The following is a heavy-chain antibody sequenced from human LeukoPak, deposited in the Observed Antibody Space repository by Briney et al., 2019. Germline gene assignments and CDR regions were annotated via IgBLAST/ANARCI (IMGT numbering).Heavy chain of an antibody. CDR2: IIPILGIA. J-gene: IGHJ4*02. V-gene: IGHV1-69*04. D-gene: IGHD6-19*01. Sequence: GASVKVSCKASGGTFSSYAISWVRQAPGQGLEWMGRIIPILGIANYAQKFQGRVTITADKSTSTAYMELSSLRSEDTAVYYCARDASWSSGWYPVDYWGQGTLVTVSS. CDR3: ARDASWSSGWYPVDY. CDR1: GGTFSSYA.